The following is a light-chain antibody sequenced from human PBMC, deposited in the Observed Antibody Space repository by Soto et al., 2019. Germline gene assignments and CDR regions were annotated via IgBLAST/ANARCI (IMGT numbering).Light chain of an antibody. J-gene: IGLJ3*02. CDR3: SSYAESDSLL. CDR2: EVT. CDR1: SSDVGGYNY. Sequence: QSALTQPPSTCGSPGHSVTIPCTGTSSDVGGYNYVSWYQQHPVKVPKLIIYEVTRRPSGVPYRFSGSKSGNTASLTVSGLQPEDVADYCCSSYAESDSLLFGGGTQLTV. V-gene: IGLV2-8*01.